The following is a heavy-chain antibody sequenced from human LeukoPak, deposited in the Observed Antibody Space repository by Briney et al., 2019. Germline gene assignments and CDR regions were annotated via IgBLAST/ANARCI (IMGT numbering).Heavy chain of an antibody. CDR1: GYTFTSYG. D-gene: IGHD3-9*01. CDR3: ARVNNYDILSSFDH. Sequence: ASVKVSCKASGYTFTSYGISWVRQAPGQGLERMAWISAYNGNTNYAQKLQGRVTMTTDTSTSTAYMELRSLRSDDTAVYYCARVNNYDILSSFDHWGQGTLVTVSS. J-gene: IGHJ4*02. V-gene: IGHV1-18*01. CDR2: ISAYNGNT.